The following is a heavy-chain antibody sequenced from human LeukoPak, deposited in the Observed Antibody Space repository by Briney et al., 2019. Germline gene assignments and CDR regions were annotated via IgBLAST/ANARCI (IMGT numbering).Heavy chain of an antibody. CDR3: ARATRASYFDY. V-gene: IGHV3-48*03. CDR1: GFTFSSYE. CDR2: ISSSGSTI. Sequence: PGGSLRLSCAASGFTFSSYEMNWVRQAPGKGLEWVSYISSSGSTIYYADSVKGRFTISRDNAKNSLYLQMNGLRAEDTAVYYCARATRASYFDYWGQGTLVTVSS. J-gene: IGHJ4*02.